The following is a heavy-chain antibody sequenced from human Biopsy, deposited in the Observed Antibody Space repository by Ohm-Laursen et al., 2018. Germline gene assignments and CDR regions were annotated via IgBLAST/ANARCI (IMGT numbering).Heavy chain of an antibody. D-gene: IGHD2/OR15-2a*01. CDR1: GGSISSDY. Sequence: SDTLSLTCTVSGGSISSDYWSLIRQTPGKGLEWIGYIYYSGSTNYNPTLKSRVTISVDTSKNQFSLRLNSVTAADTAVYYCARATNSTGWPYYYFYGMDVWGQGITVTVSS. V-gene: IGHV4-59*07. CDR2: IYYSGST. CDR3: ARATNSTGWPYYYFYGMDV. J-gene: IGHJ6*02.